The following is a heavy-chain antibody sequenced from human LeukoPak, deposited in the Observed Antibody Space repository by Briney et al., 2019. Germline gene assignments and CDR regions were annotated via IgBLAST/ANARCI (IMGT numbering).Heavy chain of an antibody. CDR2: ISSSGSTI. CDR1: GFTFSSYE. V-gene: IGHV3-48*03. Sequence: PGRSLRLSCAASGFTFSSYEMNWVRQAPGKGLEWVSYISSSGSTIYYADSVKGRFTISRDNAKNSLYLQMNSLRVEDTAVFYCARDRGGTDDFWSGYYTGYFDYWGQGTLVTVSS. J-gene: IGHJ4*02. D-gene: IGHD3-3*01. CDR3: ARDRGGTDDFWSGYYTGYFDY.